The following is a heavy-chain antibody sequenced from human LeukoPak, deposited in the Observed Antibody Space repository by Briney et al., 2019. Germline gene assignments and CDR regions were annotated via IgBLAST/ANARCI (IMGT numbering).Heavy chain of an antibody. CDR1: GFSFSSYA. V-gene: IGHV3-30-3*01. D-gene: IGHD1-7*01. J-gene: IGHJ6*02. Sequence: GGSLRLSCAASGFSFSSYAMHWVRQAPGKGLEWVAVISYDGSNKYYADSVKGRFTISRDNSKNTLYLQMNSLRAEDTAVYYCARPSNFYYYYYGMDVWGQGTTVTVSS. CDR2: ISYDGSNK. CDR3: ARPSNFYYYYYGMDV.